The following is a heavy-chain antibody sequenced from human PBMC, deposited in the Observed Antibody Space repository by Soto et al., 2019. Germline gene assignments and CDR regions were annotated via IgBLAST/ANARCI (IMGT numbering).Heavy chain of an antibody. CDR1: GFTFSSYG. J-gene: IGHJ6*02. Sequence: PGGSLRLSCAASGFTFSSYGMHWVRQAPGKGLEWVAVISYDGSNKYYADSVKGRFTISRDNSKNTLYLQMNSLRAEDTAVYCCAESGIGGPYYYGMDVWGQGTTVTVSS. D-gene: IGHD1-1*01. CDR2: ISYDGSNK. CDR3: AESGIGGPYYYGMDV. V-gene: IGHV3-30*19.